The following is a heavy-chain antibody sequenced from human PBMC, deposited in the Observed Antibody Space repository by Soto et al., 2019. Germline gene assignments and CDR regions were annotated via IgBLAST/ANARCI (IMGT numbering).Heavy chain of an antibody. CDR1: GYTFTSYG. D-gene: IGHD6-6*01. V-gene: IGHV1-18*01. Sequence: ASVKVSCKASGYTFTSYGISWVRQAPGQGLEWMGWISAYNGNTNYAQKLQGRVTMTTDTSTSTAYMELRSLRSDDTAVYYCARVLFDSSSRHNPNRLDLSGQGSLVTGSS. J-gene: IGHJ5*02. CDR2: ISAYNGNT. CDR3: ARVLFDSSSRHNPNRLDL.